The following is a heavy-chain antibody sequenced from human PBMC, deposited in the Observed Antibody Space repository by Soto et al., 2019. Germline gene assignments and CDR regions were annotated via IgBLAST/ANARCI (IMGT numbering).Heavy chain of an antibody. J-gene: IGHJ6*02. V-gene: IGHV3-9*01. CDR3: AKCGGSWYFEGDYGMDV. D-gene: IGHD6-13*01. CDR2: ISWNSGSI. CDR1: GFTFDDYA. Sequence: EVQLVESGGGLVQPGRSLRLSCAASGFTFDDYAMHWVRQAPGKGLEWVSGISWNSGSIGYADSVKGRFTISRDNAKNSLYLQMNSLRAEDTALYYCAKCGGSWYFEGDYGMDVWGQGTTVTVSS.